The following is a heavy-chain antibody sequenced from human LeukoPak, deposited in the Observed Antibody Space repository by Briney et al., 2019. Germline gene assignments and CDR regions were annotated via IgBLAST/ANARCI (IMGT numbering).Heavy chain of an antibody. J-gene: IGHJ4*02. Sequence: SETLSLTCTVSGYSISSGYYWGWIGQPPGKGLEWIGSIYHSGSTYYNPSLKSRVTISVDTSKNQFSLKLSSVTAADTAVYYCARARGRVGATTYWGQGTLVTVSS. D-gene: IGHD1-26*01. CDR2: IYHSGST. V-gene: IGHV4-38-2*02. CDR1: GYSISSGYY. CDR3: ARARGRVGATTY.